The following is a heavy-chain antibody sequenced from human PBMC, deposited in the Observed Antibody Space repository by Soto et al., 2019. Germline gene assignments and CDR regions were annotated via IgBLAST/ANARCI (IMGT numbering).Heavy chain of an antibody. V-gene: IGHV3-23*01. Sequence: EVQLLESGGGLVQPGGSLRLSCAASGFTFSSYVMSWVRQAPGKGLEWVSAISGSGGSTYYADSVKGRFTISRDNSKNTLYLQMNSLRAEDTAVYYCAKDPRRITIFGVVTDNWFDPWGQGTLVTVSS. CDR3: AKDPRRITIFGVVTDNWFDP. D-gene: IGHD3-3*01. CDR2: ISGSGGST. CDR1: GFTFSSYV. J-gene: IGHJ5*02.